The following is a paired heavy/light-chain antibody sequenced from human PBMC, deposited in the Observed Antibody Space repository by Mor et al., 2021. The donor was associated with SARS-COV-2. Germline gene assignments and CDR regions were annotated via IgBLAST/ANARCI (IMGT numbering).Heavy chain of an antibody. Sequence: EVHLVESGGGLVQPGGSLRLSCAASGFNFITYPMTWVRQAPGKGLEWVSVISASAYTTYYSDSVRGRFTISRDNSKSTLYLQMHSLRVEDTAVYYCAKDWSLGEAFESWGQGALVTVSS. CDR2: ISASAYTT. CDR1: GFNFITYP. D-gene: IGHD3-16*01. V-gene: IGHV3-23*04. CDR3: AKDWSLGEAFES. J-gene: IGHJ4*02.
Light chain of an antibody. V-gene: IGLV3-21*04. CDR1: NIGSKS. CDR2: FNS. Sequence: SYVLTQPPSLSVAPGQTARLTCDGDNIGSKSVHWYQQKPGQAPVLVIYFNSDRPSGIPGRLSGSNSGNTATLTISGVEVGDEADYYCQVWDDSSKHVLFGGGTKLTVL. J-gene: IGLJ2*01. CDR3: QVWDDSSKHVL.